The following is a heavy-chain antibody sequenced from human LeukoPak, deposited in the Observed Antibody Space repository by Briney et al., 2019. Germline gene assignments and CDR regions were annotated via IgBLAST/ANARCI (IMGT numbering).Heavy chain of an antibody. CDR2: IYHNGTP. CDR3: ATAPILRGEGGEHYKYGMDV. Sequence: GTLSLTCAVSVGSINSDNWWSWVRQSPGKGLEWIGEIYHNGTPNYNPSLKSRVTISADTFKNHFSLKMTSVTAADTAVYYCATAPILRGEGGEHYKYGMDVWGQGTTVIVSS. CDR1: VGSINSDNW. J-gene: IGHJ6*02. V-gene: IGHV4-4*02. D-gene: IGHD2-2*02.